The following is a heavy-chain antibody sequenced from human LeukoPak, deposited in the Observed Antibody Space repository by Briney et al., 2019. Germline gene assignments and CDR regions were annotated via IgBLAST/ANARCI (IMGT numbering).Heavy chain of an antibody. CDR2: INPNSGGT. CDR3: ARVLKVRVAATSNYMDV. V-gene: IGHV1-2*02. Sequence: ASVKVSCKASGYTFTGYYMHWVRQAPGQGLEWMGWINPNSGGTNYAQKFQSRVTMTRDTSISTAYMELSRLRSDDTAVYYCARVLKVRVAATSNYMDVWGKGTTVTVSS. CDR1: GYTFTGYY. D-gene: IGHD2-15*01. J-gene: IGHJ6*03.